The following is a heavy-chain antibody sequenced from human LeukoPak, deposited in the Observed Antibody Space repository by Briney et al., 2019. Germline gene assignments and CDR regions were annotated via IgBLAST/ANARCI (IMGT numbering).Heavy chain of an antibody. Sequence: ASVKVSCKASGYTFTSYAMNWVRQAPGQGLEWMGWNNTNTGNPTYAQGFTGRFVFSLDTSVSTVYLQISSLKAEDTAVYYCARVGSGVYYDSSGYSRRDYWGQGTLVTVSS. D-gene: IGHD3-22*01. V-gene: IGHV7-4-1*02. CDR1: GYTFTSYA. J-gene: IGHJ4*02. CDR3: ARVGSGVYYDSSGYSRRDY. CDR2: NNTNTGNP.